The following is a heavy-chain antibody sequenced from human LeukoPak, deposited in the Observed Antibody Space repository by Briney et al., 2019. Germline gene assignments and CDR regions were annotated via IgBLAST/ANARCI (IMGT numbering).Heavy chain of an antibody. J-gene: IGHJ3*02. D-gene: IGHD3-22*01. CDR2: TYYSGST. CDR1: GGSISSSSYY. CDR3: ARGGYDSSGYYYNAFDI. Sequence: SETLSLTCTVSGGSISSSSYYWSWIRQPPGKGLEWIGYTYYSGSTNYNPSLKSRVTISVDTSKNQFSLKLSSVTAADTAVYYCARGGYDSSGYYYNAFDIWGQGTMVTVSS. V-gene: IGHV4-61*01.